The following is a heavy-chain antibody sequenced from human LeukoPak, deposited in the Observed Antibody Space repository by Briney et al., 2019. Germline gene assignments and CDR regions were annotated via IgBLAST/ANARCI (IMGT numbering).Heavy chain of an antibody. CDR3: AKDPPPLRYDSSGSDP. J-gene: IGHJ5*02. V-gene: IGHV3-23*01. Sequence: GGSLRLSCAASGFTFSSYAMSWVRQAPGKGLEWVSAISGSGGSTYYADSVKGRFTISRDNSKNTLYLQMNSLRAEDTAVYYCAKDPPPLRYDSSGSDPWGQGTLVTVSS. CDR1: GFTFSSYA. D-gene: IGHD3-22*01. CDR2: ISGSGGST.